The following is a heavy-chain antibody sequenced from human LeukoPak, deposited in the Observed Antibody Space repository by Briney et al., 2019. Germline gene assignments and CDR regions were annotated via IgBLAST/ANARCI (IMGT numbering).Heavy chain of an antibody. J-gene: IGHJ3*02. V-gene: IGHV4-38-2*02. CDR3: ARDQLGDAVDI. Sequence: SETLSLTCTVSGYSISSGYYWGWIRQPPGKGLEWIGSIYHSGSTYYNPSLKSRVTISVDTSKNQFSLKLSSVTAADTAVYYCARDQLGDAVDIWGQGTMVTVSS. D-gene: IGHD3-16*01. CDR2: IYHSGST. CDR1: GYSISSGYY.